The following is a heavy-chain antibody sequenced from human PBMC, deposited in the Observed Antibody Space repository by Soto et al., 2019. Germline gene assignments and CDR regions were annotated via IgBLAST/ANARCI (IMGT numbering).Heavy chain of an antibody. V-gene: IGHV3-7*01. CDR3: ARGQYGREY. J-gene: IGHJ4*02. CDR1: EFTFSQHW. CDR2: IKPDGSEK. D-gene: IGHD4-17*01. Sequence: EVHLVESGGGLVQPGGSLRLSCAASEFTFSQHWMSWVRQALGKGLEWVADIKPDGSEKYYVDSVKARFTISRDNAKNTVYQQMNRLRAEDTGVYYCARGQYGREYWVKGTLFSVPS.